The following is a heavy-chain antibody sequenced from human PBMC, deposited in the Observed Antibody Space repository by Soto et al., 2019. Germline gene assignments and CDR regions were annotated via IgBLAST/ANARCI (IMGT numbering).Heavy chain of an antibody. CDR3: ARALTGVPKGAFDI. J-gene: IGHJ3*02. Sequence: GRSLRLSCAASGFTFSSYSMNWVRQAPGKGLEWVSSISSSSSYIYYADSAKGRFTISRDNAKNSLYLQMNSLRAEDTAVYYYARALTGVPKGAFDIWGQGTMVTVSS. CDR1: GFTFSSYS. CDR2: ISSSSSYI. V-gene: IGHV3-21*01. D-gene: IGHD7-27*01.